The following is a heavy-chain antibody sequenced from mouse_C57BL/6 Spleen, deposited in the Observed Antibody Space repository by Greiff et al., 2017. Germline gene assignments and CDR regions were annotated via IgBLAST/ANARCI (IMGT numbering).Heavy chain of an antibody. Sequence: QVQLQQPGAELVKPGASVKMSCKASGYTFTSYWITWVKQRPGQGLEWIGDIYPGSGSTNYNEKFKRKATLTVDTSYSTAYMQLSSLTSEDSAVYYCARGGYCSSYRYFDDWGQGTTLTVSS. CDR2: IYPGSGST. J-gene: IGHJ2*01. D-gene: IGHD1-1*01. V-gene: IGHV1-55*01. CDR3: ARGGYCSSYRYFDD. CDR1: GYTFTSYW.